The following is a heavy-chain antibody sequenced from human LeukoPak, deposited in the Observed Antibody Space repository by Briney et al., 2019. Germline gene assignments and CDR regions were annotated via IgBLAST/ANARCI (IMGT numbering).Heavy chain of an antibody. V-gene: IGHV4-59*01. D-gene: IGHD2-8*01. CDR2: IYYSGST. J-gene: IGHJ3*02. CDR3: ARYTIADAFDI. CDR1: GGSISSNY. Sequence: PSETLSLTCTVSGGSISSNYWSWIRQPPGKGLEWIGYIYYSGSTNYNPSLKSRVTISVDTSKNQFSLKLSSVTAADTAVYYCARYTIADAFDIWGQGTMVTVSS.